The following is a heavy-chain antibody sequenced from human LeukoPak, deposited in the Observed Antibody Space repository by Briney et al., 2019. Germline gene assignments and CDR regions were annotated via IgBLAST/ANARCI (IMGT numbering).Heavy chain of an antibody. CDR3: ARLHDYGDSKSYWYFDL. Sequence: ASVKVSCKASGYTFTGYYMHWVRQAPGQGLEWMGWINPNSGGTNYAQKFQGRVTMTRDTSISTAYMELSSVTAADTAVYYCARLHDYGDSKSYWYFDLWGRGTLVTVSS. J-gene: IGHJ2*01. CDR2: INPNSGGT. D-gene: IGHD4-17*01. V-gene: IGHV1-2*02. CDR1: GYTFTGYY.